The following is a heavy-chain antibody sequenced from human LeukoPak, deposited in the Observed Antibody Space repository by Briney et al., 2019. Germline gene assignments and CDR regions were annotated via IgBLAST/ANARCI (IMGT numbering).Heavy chain of an antibody. CDR3: AGDKTTGGWYVFDY. CDR1: GFTFSSYG. V-gene: IGHV3-23*01. Sequence: GGTLRLSCAASGFTFSSYGMSWVRQAPGKGLEWVSGISGSGDSTYYADSVKGRFTISRDTSKNTVSLQMNSLRAEDTAVYYCAGDKTTGGWYVFDYWGQGTLVTVSS. J-gene: IGHJ4*02. D-gene: IGHD6-19*01. CDR2: ISGSGDST.